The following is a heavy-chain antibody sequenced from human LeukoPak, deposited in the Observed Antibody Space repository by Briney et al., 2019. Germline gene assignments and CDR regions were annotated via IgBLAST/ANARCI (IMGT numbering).Heavy chain of an antibody. CDR2: IIPIFGTA. CDR3: ARVASPDFWSGEFDY. D-gene: IGHD3-3*01. V-gene: IGHV1-69*13. Sequence: SVKVSCKASGGTFSSYAISWVRQAPGQGLEWMGGIIPIFGTANYAQKFQGRVTITADESTSTAYMELRSLRSEDTAIYYCARVASPDFWSGEFDYWGRGTLVTVSS. CDR1: GGTFSSYA. J-gene: IGHJ4*02.